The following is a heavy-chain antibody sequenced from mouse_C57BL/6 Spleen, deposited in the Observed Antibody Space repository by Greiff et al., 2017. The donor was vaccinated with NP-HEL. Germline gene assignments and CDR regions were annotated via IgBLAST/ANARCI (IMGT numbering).Heavy chain of an antibody. D-gene: IGHD3-2*02. V-gene: IGHV3-6*01. J-gene: IGHJ3*01. Sequence: EVKLMESGPGLVKPSQSLSLTCSVTGYSITSGYYWNWIRQFPGNKLEWMGYISYDGSNNYNPSLKNRISITRDTSKNQFFLKLNSVTTEDTATYYCAIDSSGPWFAYWGQGTLVTVSA. CDR1: GYSITSGYY. CDR3: AIDSSGPWFAY. CDR2: ISYDGSN.